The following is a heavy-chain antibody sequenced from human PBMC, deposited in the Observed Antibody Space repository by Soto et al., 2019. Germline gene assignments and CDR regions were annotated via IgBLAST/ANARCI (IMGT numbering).Heavy chain of an antibody. Sequence: ASVKVSCEASGYTFTGYDMHWVLQAPGQGLEWMGWINPNSGGTNYAQKFQGRVTMTRDTSISTAYMELSRLRSDDTAVYYCARDPNYYYYGMDVWGQGTTVTVSS. V-gene: IGHV1-2*02. CDR3: ARDPNYYYYGMDV. CDR2: INPNSGGT. J-gene: IGHJ6*02. CDR1: GYTFTGYD.